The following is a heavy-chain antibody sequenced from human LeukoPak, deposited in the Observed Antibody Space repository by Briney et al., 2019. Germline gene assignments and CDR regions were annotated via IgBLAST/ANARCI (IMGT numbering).Heavy chain of an antibody. CDR2: ISGSGGST. D-gene: IGHD3-3*01. V-gene: IGHV3-23*01. CDR3: AKDPNSYTISILGDDY. Sequence: GGSLRLSCAASGFTFSSYAMSWVRQAPGKGLEWVSAISGSGGSTYYADSVEGRFTISRDNSKNTLYLQMNSLRAEDTAVYYCAKDPNSYTISILGDDYWGQGTLVTVSS. CDR1: GFTFSSYA. J-gene: IGHJ4*02.